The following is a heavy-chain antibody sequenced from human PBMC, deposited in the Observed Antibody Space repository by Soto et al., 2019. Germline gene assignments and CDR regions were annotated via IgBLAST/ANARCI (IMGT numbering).Heavy chain of an antibody. CDR2: ISGSSRYT. D-gene: IGHD4-17*01. J-gene: IGHJ4*02. CDR1: GFTFSDFY. V-gene: IGHV3-11*06. CDR3: ARVSAYGDYVFDF. Sequence: SCAASGFTFSDFYMSWIRQAPGKGLQWLSYISGSSRYTNYADSVKGRLTISRDNANNSLYLQMNSLRVEDTAVYYCARVSAYGDYVFDFWGQGTLVTVSS.